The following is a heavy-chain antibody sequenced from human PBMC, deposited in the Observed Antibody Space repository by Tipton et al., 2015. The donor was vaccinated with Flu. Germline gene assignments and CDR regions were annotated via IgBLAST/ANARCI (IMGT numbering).Heavy chain of an antibody. CDR2: IFHSGNT. J-gene: IGHJ4*02. CDR3: AKEVVVPATRFDT. Sequence: TLSLTCTVSGGSSSGYNWGWIRQPPGKGLEWIGNIFHSGNTYYNPSLKSRVTISVDKSKNQFSLNLSSVTAADTAVYYCAKEVVVPATRFDTWGQGTQVTV. D-gene: IGHD2-15*01. V-gene: IGHV4-38-2*02. CDR1: GGSSSGYN.